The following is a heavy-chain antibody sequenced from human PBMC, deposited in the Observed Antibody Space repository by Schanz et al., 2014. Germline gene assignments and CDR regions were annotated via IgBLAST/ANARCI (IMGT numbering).Heavy chain of an antibody. V-gene: IGHV1-3*01. CDR1: GYTFTSYD. Sequence: QVQLVQSGAEVKRPGASVRVSCKASGYTFTSYDFNWVRQAPGQGLEWMGWINAANGNTRYSQKFQGRVTITRDTSASTVYMELSSLRSEDTAVYYCARDGVDAAAGGNYWGQGTLVTVSS. CDR3: ARDGVDAAAGGNY. D-gene: IGHD6-13*01. CDR2: INAANGNT. J-gene: IGHJ4*02.